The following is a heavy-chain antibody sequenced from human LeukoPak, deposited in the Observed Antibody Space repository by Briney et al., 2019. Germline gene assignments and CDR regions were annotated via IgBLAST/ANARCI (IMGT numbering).Heavy chain of an antibody. D-gene: IGHD3-3*01. CDR3: ATHTITGVVTYAFQM. Sequence: ASVKVSCKLSGYSGIELDMNWVRQAPGKGGEWMGGFDREDGGTIYARKFQGRVTMTEDTSTDTAYMQLSSLTSEDTAVYYCATHTITGVVTYAFQMWGRGTLVTVSS. CDR2: FDREDGGT. V-gene: IGHV1-24*01. CDR1: GYSGIELD. J-gene: IGHJ3*02.